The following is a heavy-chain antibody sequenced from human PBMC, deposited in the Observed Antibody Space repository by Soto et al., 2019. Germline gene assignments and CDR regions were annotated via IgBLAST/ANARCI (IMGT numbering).Heavy chain of an antibody. J-gene: IGHJ4*02. V-gene: IGHV1-3*01. D-gene: IGHD2-2*01. CDR3: ARRLTAVPAPIYDS. CDR1: GYTFTNYA. Sequence: ASVKVSCKASGYTFTNYAIHWVRQAPGQRLEWMGWINAGNGDTKYSQTFQGRVTFTRDSSATTAYMELSSLTSEDTAVYYCARRLTAVPAPIYDSWGQGTLVTVSS. CDR2: INAGNGDT.